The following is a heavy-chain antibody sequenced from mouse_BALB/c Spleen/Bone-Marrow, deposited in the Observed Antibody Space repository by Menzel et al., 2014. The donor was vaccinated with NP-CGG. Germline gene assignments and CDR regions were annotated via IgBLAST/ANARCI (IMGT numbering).Heavy chain of an antibody. CDR1: GYTFTNYW. J-gene: IGHJ4*01. Sequence: GAXLVKPGASLKLSCKASGYTFTNYWIHWVKQRPGQGLEWIGEINPSNGRTNYNEKFKTKVTLTVDKSSSTAYMQRSSLTSEDSAVXXXAXXLSHXXMD. CDR2: INPSNGRT. CDR3: AXXLSHXXMD. V-gene: IGHV1S81*02.